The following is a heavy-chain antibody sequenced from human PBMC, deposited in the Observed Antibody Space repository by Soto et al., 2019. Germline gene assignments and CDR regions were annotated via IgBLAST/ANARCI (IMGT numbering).Heavy chain of an antibody. J-gene: IGHJ4*02. CDR1: GYTFTSYY. CDR3: ARVDSSGYYYPRYFDY. Sequence: QVQLVQSGAEVKKPGASVKVSCKASGYTFTSYYMHWVRQAPGQGLEWMGIINPSGGSTSYAQKFQGRVTMTRDTSTSTFYMELSSLRSEDTAVYYCARVDSSGYYYPRYFDYWGQGTLVTVSS. CDR2: INPSGGST. V-gene: IGHV1-46*01. D-gene: IGHD3-22*01.